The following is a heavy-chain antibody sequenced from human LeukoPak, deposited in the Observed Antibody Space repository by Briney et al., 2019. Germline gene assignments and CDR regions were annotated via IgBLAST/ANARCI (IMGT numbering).Heavy chain of an antibody. CDR2: INHSGST. D-gene: IGHD3-22*01. V-gene: IGHV4-34*01. CDR1: GGSFSGYY. CDR3: ARDSYYYDSSGYRGFDY. Sequence: PSETLSLTCAVYGGSFSGYYWSWIRQPPGKGLEWIGEINHSGSTNYNPSLKSRVTMSVDTSKNQFSLKLRSVTAADTAVYYCARDSYYYDSSGYRGFDYWGQGTLVTVSS. J-gene: IGHJ4*02.